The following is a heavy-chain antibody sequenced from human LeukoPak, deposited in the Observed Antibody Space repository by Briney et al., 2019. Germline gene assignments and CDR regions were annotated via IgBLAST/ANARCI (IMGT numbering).Heavy chain of an antibody. CDR2: IRYDGSNK. CDR3: AKVMPVGYPHAFDI. J-gene: IGHJ3*02. CDR1: GFTFSSYG. Sequence: GGSLRLSCAASGFTFSSYGMHWVRQAPGKGLEWVAFIRYDGSNKYYADSVKGRFTISRDNSKNTLCLQMNSLRAEDTAVYYCAKVMPVGYPHAFDIWGQGTMVTVSS. V-gene: IGHV3-30*02. D-gene: IGHD6-25*01.